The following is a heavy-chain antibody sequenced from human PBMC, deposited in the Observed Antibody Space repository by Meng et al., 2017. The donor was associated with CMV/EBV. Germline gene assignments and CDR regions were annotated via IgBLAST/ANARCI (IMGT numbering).Heavy chain of an antibody. CDR3: ANSDRSSHNPDLDY. CDR2: ISGSGGST. CDR1: GFTFSSYA. D-gene: IGHD3-22*01. Sequence: GESLKISCAASGFTFSSYAMSWVRQAPGKGLEWVSAISGSGGSTYYADSVKGRFTISRDNSKNTLYLQMNSLRAEDTAVYYCANSDRSSHNPDLDYWGQGTLVTVTS. J-gene: IGHJ4*02. V-gene: IGHV3-23*01.